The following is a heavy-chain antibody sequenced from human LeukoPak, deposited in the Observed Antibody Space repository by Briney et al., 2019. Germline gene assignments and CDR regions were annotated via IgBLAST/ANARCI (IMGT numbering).Heavy chain of an antibody. Sequence: PSETLSLTCTVSGGSISSSSYYWGWIRQPPGKGLEWIGSIYYSGSTYYNPSLKSRVTISVDTSKNQFSLKLSSVTAADTAVYYCARRGLSSIPGWFDPWGQGTLVTVSS. CDR1: GGSISSSSYY. J-gene: IGHJ5*02. D-gene: IGHD2-2*01. V-gene: IGHV4-39*07. CDR3: ARRGLSSIPGWFDP. CDR2: IYYSGST.